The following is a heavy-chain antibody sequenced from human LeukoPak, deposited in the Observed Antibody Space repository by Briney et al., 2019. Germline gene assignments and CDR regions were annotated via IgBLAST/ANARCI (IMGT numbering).Heavy chain of an antibody. V-gene: IGHV3-48*01. D-gene: IGHD6-13*01. CDR1: GFTFSSYS. CDR2: ISSSSSTI. J-gene: IGHJ4*02. CDR3: ARGPTHSSSWDLTLYFDY. Sequence: GGSLRLSCAASGFTFSSYSMNWVRQAPGKGLEWVSYISSSSSTIYYADSVKGRFTISRDNSKNTLYLQMNSLRAEDTAVYYCARGPTHSSSWDLTLYFDYWGQGTLVTVSS.